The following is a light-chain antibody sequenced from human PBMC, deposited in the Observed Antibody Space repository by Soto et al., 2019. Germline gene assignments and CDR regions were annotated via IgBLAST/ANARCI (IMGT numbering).Light chain of an antibody. Sequence: EIVLTQSPGTLSLCPGERATLSCRASQSVSSNFLAWYRQKPGQAPRLLIYGASNRATGIPDRFSGSGSGTDFTLTISRLEPEDFAVYYCQQYGSSGTFGQGTKVDIK. CDR3: QQYGSSGT. CDR1: QSVSSNF. CDR2: GAS. V-gene: IGKV3-20*01. J-gene: IGKJ1*01.